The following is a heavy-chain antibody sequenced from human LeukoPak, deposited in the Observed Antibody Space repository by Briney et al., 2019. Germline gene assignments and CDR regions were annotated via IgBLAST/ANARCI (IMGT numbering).Heavy chain of an antibody. J-gene: IGHJ6*02. D-gene: IGHD3-22*01. CDR1: GFTVSSNY. CDR3: ARAPPNYYDSSGYPHGMDV. V-gene: IGHV3-66*01. Sequence: GGSLRLSCAASGFTVSSNYMSWVRQAPGKGLEWVSVIYSGGSTYYADSVKGRFTISRDNSKNTLYLQMNSLRAEDTAVYYCARAPPNYYDSSGYPHGMDVWGQGTTVTVSS. CDR2: IYSGGST.